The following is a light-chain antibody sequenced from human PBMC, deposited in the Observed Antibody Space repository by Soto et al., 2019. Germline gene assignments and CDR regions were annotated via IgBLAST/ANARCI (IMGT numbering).Light chain of an antibody. CDR3: QQYNRYSRT. CDR2: RAS. V-gene: IGKV1-5*03. Sequence: DIQMTQSPSTLSASVGDRVTITGRASQSISSWLAWYQQKPGKAPKLLIYRASSLESGVPSRFSGSGSGTEFTLTISSLQPDDFATYYCQQYNRYSRTFGQGTKVDNK. CDR1: QSISSW. J-gene: IGKJ1*01.